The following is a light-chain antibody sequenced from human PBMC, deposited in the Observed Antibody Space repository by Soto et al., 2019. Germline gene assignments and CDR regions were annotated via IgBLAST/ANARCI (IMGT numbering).Light chain of an antibody. V-gene: IGLV2-14*01. CDR1: SSDVGSYNY. CDR3: SSYTSGSTLYV. CDR2: ASS. Sequence: QSALTQPASVSGSPGQSITISCTGTSSDVGSYNYVSWYQQHPGKAPRLMIYASSNRPSGVSHRFSGSRSGNTASLTISGLQAEDEADYFCSSYTSGSTLYVFGSGT. J-gene: IGLJ1*01.